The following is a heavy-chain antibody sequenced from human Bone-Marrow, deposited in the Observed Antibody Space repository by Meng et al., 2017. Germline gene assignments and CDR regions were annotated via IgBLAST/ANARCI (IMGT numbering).Heavy chain of an antibody. J-gene: IGHJ4*02. V-gene: IGHV4-34*01. D-gene: IGHD6-6*01. CDR2: INHSGST. CDR1: GGSFSGYY. CDR3: ARGLRAARPLLFGY. Sequence: QLQLQQWGAGLLKPSETLSLTCAVYGGSFSGYYWSWIRQPPGKGLEWIGEINHSGSTNYNPSLKSRVTISVDTSKNQFSLKLSSVTAADTAVYYCARGLRAARPLLFGYWGQGTLVTVSS.